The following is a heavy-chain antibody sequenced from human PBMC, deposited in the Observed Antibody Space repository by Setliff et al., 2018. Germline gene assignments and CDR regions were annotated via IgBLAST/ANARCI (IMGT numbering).Heavy chain of an antibody. D-gene: IGHD3-10*01. J-gene: IGHJ6*03. CDR2: MSNDGSDK. CDR1: GVTFSRHA. CDR3: ARVGGPLWYLDYMDV. V-gene: IGHV3-30*07. Sequence: PGGSLRLSCAASGVTFSRHAMHWVRQAPGKGLEWVAVMSNDGSDKNYADSVKGRFTISRDNAKNSLYLQMNSLRAEDTAVYYCARVGGPLWYLDYMDVWGKGTTVTVSS.